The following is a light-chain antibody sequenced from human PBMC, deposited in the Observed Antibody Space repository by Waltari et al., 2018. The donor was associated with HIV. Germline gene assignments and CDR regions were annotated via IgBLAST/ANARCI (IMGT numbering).Light chain of an antibody. J-gene: IGKJ1*01. CDR2: WAS. Sequence: DIVMTQSPDSLAVSLGERATINCKSSQSVLYSSDKKNYFAWYQQKSGQPPKVLIYWASTREAGVRDRFSGSGSGTDFTLTISSRQAEDVAVYYCQQDYSTPWSFGQGTKVEIK. CDR3: QQDYSTPWS. CDR1: QSVLYSSDKKNY. V-gene: IGKV4-1*01.